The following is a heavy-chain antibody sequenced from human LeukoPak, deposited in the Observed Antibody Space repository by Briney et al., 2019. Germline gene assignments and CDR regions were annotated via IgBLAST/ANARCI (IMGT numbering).Heavy chain of an antibody. D-gene: IGHD2-2*01. Sequence: VKVSCKXSXYTFTGYYMHWVRQAPGQGLEWMGWINPNSGGTNYAQKFQGRVTMTRDTSISTAYMELSRLRSDDTAVYYCARGLGYCSSTSCFLFDYWGQGTLVTVSS. CDR2: INPNSGGT. J-gene: IGHJ4*02. CDR3: ARGLGYCSSTSCFLFDY. V-gene: IGHV1-2*02. CDR1: XYTFTGYY.